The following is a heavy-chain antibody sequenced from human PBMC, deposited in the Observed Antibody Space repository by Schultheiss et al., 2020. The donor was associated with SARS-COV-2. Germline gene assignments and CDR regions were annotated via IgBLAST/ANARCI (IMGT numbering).Heavy chain of an antibody. J-gene: IGHJ6*02. CDR2: IDWDDDK. CDR1: GFSLSNARMG. CDR3: ARTPTRGSGMDV. D-gene: IGHD3-16*01. V-gene: IGHV2-70*04. Sequence: SGPTLVKPTETLTLTCTVSGFSLSNARMGVSWIRQPPGKALEWLARIDWDDDKFYNTSLKTRLTISKDTSKNQVVLTMTNMDPVDTATYYCARTPTRGSGMDVWGQGTTVTVSS.